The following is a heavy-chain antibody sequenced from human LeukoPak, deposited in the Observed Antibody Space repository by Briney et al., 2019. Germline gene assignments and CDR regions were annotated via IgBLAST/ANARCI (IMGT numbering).Heavy chain of an antibody. CDR3: TRDGPRSSGYPDT. J-gene: IGHJ5*02. V-gene: IGHV4-34*01. CDR1: GGSFSGYY. D-gene: IGHD3-22*01. CDR2: INHSGST. Sequence: SETLSLTCAVYGGSFSGYYWSWIRQPPGKGLEWIGEINHSGSTNYNPSLKSRVTISVDTSKNQFSLKLSSVTAADTAVYYCTRDGPRSSGYPDTWGQGTLVTVSS.